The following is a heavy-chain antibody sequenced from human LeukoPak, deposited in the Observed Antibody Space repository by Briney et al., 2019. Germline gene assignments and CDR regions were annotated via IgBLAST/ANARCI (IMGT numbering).Heavy chain of an antibody. CDR1: GYTFTNYG. J-gene: IGHJ4*02. CDR2: INGYNGNT. V-gene: IGHV1-18*01. Sequence: ASVKVSCKASGYTFTNYGISWVRQAPGQGLEWMGWINGYNGNTNYAQKLQGRVTMTTDTSTSTAYMELRSLRSDDTAVYYCARDVGYYYDSSGYHTADYWGQGTLVTVSS. CDR3: ARDVGYYYDSSGYHTADY. D-gene: IGHD3-22*01.